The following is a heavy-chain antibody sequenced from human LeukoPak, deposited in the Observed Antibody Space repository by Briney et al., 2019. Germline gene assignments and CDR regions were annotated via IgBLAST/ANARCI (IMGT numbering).Heavy chain of an antibody. Sequence: SETLSLTCSVSGDSISTTGYFWVWVLQSPARDLEWIGSIFKSGNTFYNMSLKSRVTISVDTSKNEFSLNLTSVTASDTAVYYCAGTGIRNWFDPWGQGILVTVSS. J-gene: IGHJ5*02. CDR2: IFKSGNT. V-gene: IGHV4-39*01. CDR1: GDSISTTGYF. D-gene: IGHD1-14*01. CDR3: AGTGIRNWFDP.